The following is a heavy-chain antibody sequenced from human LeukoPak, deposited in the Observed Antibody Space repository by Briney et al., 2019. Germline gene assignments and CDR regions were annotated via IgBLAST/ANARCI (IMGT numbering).Heavy chain of an antibody. CDR3: ARDMGCSGGSCYGWVRPGDAFDI. CDR2: IYHSGST. Sequence: SETLSLTCAVYGGSFSGYYWSWIRQPPGKGLEWIGEIYHSGSTNYNPSLKSRVTISVDKSKNQFSLKLSSVTAADTAVYYCARDMGCSGGSCYGWVRPGDAFDIWGQGTMVTVSS. V-gene: IGHV4-34*01. D-gene: IGHD2-15*01. J-gene: IGHJ3*02. CDR1: GGSFSGYY.